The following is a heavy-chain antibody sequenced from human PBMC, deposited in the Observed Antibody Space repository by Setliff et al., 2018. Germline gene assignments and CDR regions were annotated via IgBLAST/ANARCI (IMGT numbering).Heavy chain of an antibody. J-gene: IGHJ3*02. V-gene: IGHV4-39*01. Sequence: PSETLSLTCTVSGGSISSSSYYWGWLRRPPGKGLEWIGSIYYSGSTYYNPSLKSRVTISVDTSKNQFSLKLSSVTAADTAVYYCVGLDFTDAFDIWGQGTMVTVSS. CDR1: GGSISSSSYY. D-gene: IGHD3-16*01. CDR2: IYYSGST. CDR3: VGLDFTDAFDI.